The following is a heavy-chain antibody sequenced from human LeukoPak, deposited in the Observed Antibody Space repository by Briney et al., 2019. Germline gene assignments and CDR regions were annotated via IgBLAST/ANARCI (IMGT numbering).Heavy chain of an antibody. V-gene: IGHV1-69*05. J-gene: IGHJ4*02. Sequence: ASVKVSCKASGGTFSSYAISRVRQAPGQGLEWMGGIIPIFGTANYAQKFQGRVTITTDESTSTAYMELSSLRSEDTAVYYCARVRDFWSGYYTYFDYWGQGTLVTVSS. CDR2: IIPIFGTA. CDR1: GGTFSSYA. D-gene: IGHD3-3*01. CDR3: ARVRDFWSGYYTYFDY.